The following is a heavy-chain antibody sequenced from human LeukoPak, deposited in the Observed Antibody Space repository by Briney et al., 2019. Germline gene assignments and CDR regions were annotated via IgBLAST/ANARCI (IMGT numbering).Heavy chain of an antibody. CDR2: INHSGST. CDR1: GGSFSGYY. CDR3: ARGGYSYDLNRRSYYYYMDV. Sequence: SETLSLTCAVYGGSFSGYYWSWIRQPPGKGLEWIGEINHSGSTNYNPSLKSRVTISVDTSKNQFSLKLSSVTAADTAVYYCARGGYSYDLNRRSYYYYMDVWGKGTTVTVSS. J-gene: IGHJ6*03. V-gene: IGHV4-34*01. D-gene: IGHD5-18*01.